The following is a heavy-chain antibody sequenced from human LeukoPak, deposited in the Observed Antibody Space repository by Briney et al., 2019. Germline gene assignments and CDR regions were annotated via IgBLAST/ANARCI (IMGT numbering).Heavy chain of an antibody. CDR3: ARDRRGYGSSYVFDP. Sequence: SETLSLTCTVSGGSISSGGYYWSWIRQPPGTGLEWIGYIYHSGSTYYNPSLKSRVTISVDRSKNQFSLKLSSVAAADTAVYYCARDRRGYGSSYVFDPWGQGTLVTVSS. CDR1: GGSISSGGYY. V-gene: IGHV4-30-2*01. D-gene: IGHD2-15*01. J-gene: IGHJ5*02. CDR2: IYHSGST.